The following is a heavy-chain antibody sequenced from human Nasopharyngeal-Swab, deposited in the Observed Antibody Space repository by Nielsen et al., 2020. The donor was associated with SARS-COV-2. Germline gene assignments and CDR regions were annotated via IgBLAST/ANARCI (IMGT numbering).Heavy chain of an antibody. V-gene: IGHV1-18*01. CDR2: INTYSGNT. J-gene: IGHJ4*02. Sequence: ASVKVSCKASAYIFTTHSMLWVRQAPGQGLEWMGWINTYSGNTNYAQTLQGRVSLTTDTSTSTACMELRSLRSDDTAIYYCASGKWLPDYWGQGTLVTVSS. CDR3: ASGKWLPDY. D-gene: IGHD5-24*01. CDR1: AYIFTTHS.